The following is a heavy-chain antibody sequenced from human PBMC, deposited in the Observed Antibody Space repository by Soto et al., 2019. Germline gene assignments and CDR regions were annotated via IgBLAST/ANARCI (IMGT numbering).Heavy chain of an antibody. CDR1: GGSFSGYY. CDR2: INHSGST. Sequence: PSETLSLTCAVYGGSFSGYYWSWIRQPPGKGLEWIGEINHSGSTNYNPSLKSRVTISVDTSKNQFSLKLSSVTAADTAVYYCARGLWVVVPAAPGTWFDPWGQGTLVTVSS. J-gene: IGHJ5*02. CDR3: ARGLWVVVPAAPGTWFDP. D-gene: IGHD2-2*01. V-gene: IGHV4-34*01.